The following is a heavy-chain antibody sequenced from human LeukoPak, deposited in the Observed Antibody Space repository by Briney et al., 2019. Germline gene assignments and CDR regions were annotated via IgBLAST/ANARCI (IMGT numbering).Heavy chain of an antibody. CDR2: TSNDGSNK. V-gene: IGHV3-30-3*01. CDR3: AKDMGYTFGHAFDY. CDR1: GFTFSDYN. J-gene: IGHJ4*02. D-gene: IGHD5-18*01. Sequence: PGGSLRLSCAASGFTFSDYNMHWVRQAPGQGLEWVSLTSNDGSNKYYAVSVKGRFTISRDNTKNTLYLQMYSLRTEDTAVYYCAKDMGYTFGHAFDYWGQGTLVTVSS.